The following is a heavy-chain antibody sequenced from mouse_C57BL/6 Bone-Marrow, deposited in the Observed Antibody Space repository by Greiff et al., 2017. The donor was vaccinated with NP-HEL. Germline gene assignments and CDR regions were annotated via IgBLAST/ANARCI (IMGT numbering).Heavy chain of an antibody. J-gene: IGHJ4*01. Sequence: QMQLKQPGTELVKPGASVKISCKASGYAFSSSWMNWVKQRPGKGLEWIGRIYPGDGDTNYNGKFKGKATLTADKSSSTAYMQLSSLTSEDSAVYFCAREGRQLGYYAMDYWGQGTSVTVSS. V-gene: IGHV1-82*01. CDR1: GYAFSSSW. D-gene: IGHD3-2*01. CDR2: IYPGDGDT. CDR3: AREGRQLGYYAMDY.